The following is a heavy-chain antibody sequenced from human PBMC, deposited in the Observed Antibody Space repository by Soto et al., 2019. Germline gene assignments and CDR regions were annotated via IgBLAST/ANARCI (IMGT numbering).Heavy chain of an antibody. Sequence: GASVKVSCKVSGGSFSSFSINWVRQAPGQRFEWMGGIIPILGTANFTQKFQGRVTITADESTSTAYMELSSLRSEDTAVYYCARASSTSLAQHAFDIWGQGTMVTVSS. J-gene: IGHJ3*02. CDR2: IIPILGTA. CDR3: ARASSTSLAQHAFDI. CDR1: GGSFSSFS. V-gene: IGHV1-69*13. D-gene: IGHD2-2*01.